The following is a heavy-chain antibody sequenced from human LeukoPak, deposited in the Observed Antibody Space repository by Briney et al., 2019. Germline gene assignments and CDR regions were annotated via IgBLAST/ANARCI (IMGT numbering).Heavy chain of an antibody. Sequence: TSETLSLTCTVSGGSISSYYWSWIRQPPGKGVEWIGYIYYSGSANYNPSLNSRVTISVDTSKNQFSLMLSSVAAADTAVYYCAGTIMGVTAGYYYYYMDVWDKGTTVTVSS. CDR2: IYYSGSA. CDR3: AGTIMGVTAGYYYYYMDV. J-gene: IGHJ6*03. CDR1: GGSISSYY. V-gene: IGHV4-59*08. D-gene: IGHD1-26*01.